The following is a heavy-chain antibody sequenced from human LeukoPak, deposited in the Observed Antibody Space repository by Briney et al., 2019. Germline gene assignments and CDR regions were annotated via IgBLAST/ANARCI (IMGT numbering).Heavy chain of an antibody. CDR3: ARGQQQLSR. V-gene: IGHV4-59*01. CDR2: ISYSVST. Sequence: SETLSLTCTVSGGSISSYYWSWIRQPPGKGLEWIGYISYSVSTNYNPSLKSRAGISVDTSNNQFSLKLSSVTAADTAVYYCARGQQQLSRWGQGTLVTVSS. J-gene: IGHJ4*02. CDR1: GGSISSYY. D-gene: IGHD6-13*01.